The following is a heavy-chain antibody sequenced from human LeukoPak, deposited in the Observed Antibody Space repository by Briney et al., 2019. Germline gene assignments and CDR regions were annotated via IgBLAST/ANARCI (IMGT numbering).Heavy chain of an antibody. CDR1: GGSFSGYY. Sequence: SETLSLTCAVYGGSFSGYYWSWIRQPPGKGLEWIGEINHSGSTNYNPSLKSRVTISVDTSKNQFSLELSSVTAADTAVYYCARGRRWLQLYYYYMDVWGKGTTVTVSS. D-gene: IGHD5-24*01. CDR2: INHSGST. CDR3: ARGRRWLQLYYYYMDV. V-gene: IGHV4-34*01. J-gene: IGHJ6*03.